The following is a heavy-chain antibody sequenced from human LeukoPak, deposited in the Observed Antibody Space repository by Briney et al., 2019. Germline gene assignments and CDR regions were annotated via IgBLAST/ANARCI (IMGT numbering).Heavy chain of an antibody. Sequence: GGSLRLSCAASGFTFSSYSMNWVRQAPGKGLEWVSSISTSSSYIYYADSVKGRFTISRDNARNSLYLQMNSLRAEDTAVYYCARSGNTGRNWYFDLWGRGTLVTVSS. D-gene: IGHD3-10*01. CDR1: GFTFSSYS. V-gene: IGHV3-21*01. J-gene: IGHJ2*01. CDR3: ARSGNTGRNWYFDL. CDR2: ISTSSSYI.